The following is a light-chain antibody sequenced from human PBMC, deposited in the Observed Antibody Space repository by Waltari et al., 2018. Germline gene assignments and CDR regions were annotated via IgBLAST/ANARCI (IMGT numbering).Light chain of an antibody. CDR3: SSYADSDNLV. V-gene: IGLV2-8*01. CDR1: SSDVGXYNS. CDR2: EVT. Sequence: QSALTQPPSASGSPGQSVTISCTETSSDVGXYNSVSWYQQHPGKAPKLMIYEVTKRPSGVPDRFSGSKSCNTASLIVAGRQAEDEADYHCSSYADSDNLVFGGGTKLTVL. J-gene: IGLJ3*02.